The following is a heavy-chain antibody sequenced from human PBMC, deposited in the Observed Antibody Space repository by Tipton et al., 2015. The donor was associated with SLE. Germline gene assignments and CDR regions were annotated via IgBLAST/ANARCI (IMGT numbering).Heavy chain of an antibody. CDR1: GFTFFTYA. Sequence: LSLTCAASGFTFFTYAMHWVRQAPGKGLEWVAVISYDGSNKYYADSVKGRFTISRDNSKNTLYVQMNSLRAEDTAVYYCARDLVGPTGYGMDVWGQGTTVTVSS. J-gene: IGHJ6*02. CDR3: ARDLVGPTGYGMDV. V-gene: IGHV3-30*04. CDR2: ISYDGSNK. D-gene: IGHD1-26*01.